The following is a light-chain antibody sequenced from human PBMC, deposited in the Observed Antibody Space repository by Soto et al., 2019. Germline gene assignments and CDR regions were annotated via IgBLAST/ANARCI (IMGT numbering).Light chain of an antibody. J-gene: IGLJ2*01. CDR2: GNS. Sequence: QSVLTQPPSVSGAPGQRVTISCTGSSSNIGAGYDVHWYLHLPGTAPKLLIFGNSHRPSGVPDRFSASQSGTSASLAITGLQAEDEADYYCQSYDNTLSGVVFGGGTQLTVL. V-gene: IGLV1-40*01. CDR3: QSYDNTLSGVV. CDR1: SSNIGAGYD.